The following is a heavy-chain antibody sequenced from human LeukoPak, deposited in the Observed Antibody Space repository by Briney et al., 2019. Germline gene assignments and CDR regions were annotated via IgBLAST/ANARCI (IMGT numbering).Heavy chain of an antibody. CDR3: TRDRGAYNLYDY. V-gene: IGHV3-49*03. CDR2: IRSKAYGETA. Sequence: GGSLKLSCTASGFTFGDYAMSWIRQAPGKGLEWVGFIRSKAYGETADYAASVKGRFTISRDDSKAIAYLQMNSLKTEDTAVYHCTRDRGAYNLYDYWGQGTLVTVSS. CDR1: GFTFGDYA. D-gene: IGHD1-1*01. J-gene: IGHJ4*02.